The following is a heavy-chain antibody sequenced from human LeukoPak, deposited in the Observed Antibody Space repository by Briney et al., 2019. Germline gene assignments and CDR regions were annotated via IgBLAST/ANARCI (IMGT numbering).Heavy chain of an antibody. V-gene: IGHV4-39*01. D-gene: IGHD3-22*01. CDR3: ASLVVVITPGGFDP. CDR1: GGSISSSSYY. CDR2: IYYSGST. J-gene: IGHJ5*02. Sequence: SETLSLTCTVSGGSISSSSYYWDWIRQPPGKGLEWIGTIYYSGSTYYNPSLKSRVTMSVDTSKNQFSLKLSSVTAADTAVYYCASLVVVITPGGFDPWGQGTLVTVSS.